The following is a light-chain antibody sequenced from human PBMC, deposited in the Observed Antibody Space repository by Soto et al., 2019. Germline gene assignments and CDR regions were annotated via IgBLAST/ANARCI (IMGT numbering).Light chain of an antibody. CDR2: SAS. V-gene: IGKV3-20*01. J-gene: IGKJ4*01. Sequence: IVLTQSPGTLSLSPGESPTLSCRASQTVNRNYLAWYQQRPGQAPRFLIHSASSRATGTPDRFSGSGSGTDFTLTISRLEPEDFAVYYCQQYADSPLTFGGGTKVDIK. CDR3: QQYADSPLT. CDR1: QTVNRNY.